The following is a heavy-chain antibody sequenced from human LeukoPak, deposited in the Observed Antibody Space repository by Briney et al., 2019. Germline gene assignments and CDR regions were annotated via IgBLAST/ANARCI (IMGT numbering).Heavy chain of an antibody. CDR3: ARDPGANYFDY. D-gene: IGHD7-27*01. CDR2: INPNSGVT. J-gene: IGHJ4*02. CDR1: GYIFTSYN. Sequence: ASVKVSCKASGYIFTSYNIHWVRQAPGQGLEWMGWINPNSGVTNYAQKFQGRVTMAGDPSISTTYIELRRVRSDDTAMYYCARDPGANYFDYWGQGTLVTVSS. V-gene: IGHV1-2*02.